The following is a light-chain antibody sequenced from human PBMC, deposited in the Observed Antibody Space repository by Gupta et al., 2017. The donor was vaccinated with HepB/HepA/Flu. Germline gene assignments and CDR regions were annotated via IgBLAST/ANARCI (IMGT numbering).Light chain of an antibody. CDR3: QAWDSSTASYV. CDR2: QDS. V-gene: IGLV3-1*01. CDR1: KLGDKY. J-gene: IGLJ1*01. Sequence: SYELNQPPSASVSPGQTASITCPGDKLGDKYACWYQQKPGQSPVLVIYQDSKRPSGIPERFSGSNSGNTATLTISGTQAMDEADYYCQAWDSSTASYVFGTGTKVTVL.